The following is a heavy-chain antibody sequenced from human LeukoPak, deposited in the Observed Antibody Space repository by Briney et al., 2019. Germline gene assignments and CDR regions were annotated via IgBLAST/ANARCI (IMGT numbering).Heavy chain of an antibody. Sequence: GRSLRLSCAASGFTFSSYAMHWVRQAPGKGLEWVAFTSCDASSKYYADSVKGRFTISKDNSNNTLSLQMNSLRAEDTAVYYCARTHGGNSANWYFDLWGRGTLVTVSS. CDR1: GFTFSSYA. CDR2: TSCDASSK. D-gene: IGHD4-23*01. CDR3: ARTHGGNSANWYFDL. J-gene: IGHJ2*01. V-gene: IGHV3-30-3*01.